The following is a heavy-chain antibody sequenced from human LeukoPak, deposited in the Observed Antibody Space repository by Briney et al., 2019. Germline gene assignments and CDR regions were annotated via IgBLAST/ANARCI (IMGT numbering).Heavy chain of an antibody. CDR2: IYSGGST. CDR1: GFTVSSNY. D-gene: IGHD2-2*01. Sequence: GGSLRLSCAASGFTVSSNYMSWVRQAPGKGLEWVSVIYSGGSTYYADSVKGRFTISRDDSKNTLYLQMNSLRAEDTAVYYCASFLPAAFLYWGQGTLVTVSS. V-gene: IGHV3-53*01. J-gene: IGHJ4*02. CDR3: ASFLPAAFLY.